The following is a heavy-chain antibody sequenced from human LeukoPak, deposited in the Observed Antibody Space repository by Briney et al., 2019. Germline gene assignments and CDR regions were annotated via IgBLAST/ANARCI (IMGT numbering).Heavy chain of an antibody. V-gene: IGHV3-23*01. J-gene: IGHJ3*02. CDR3: ARRPRDTCGYYLGAFEI. CDR2: ISASGVTT. CDR1: GFTFTRYA. D-gene: IGHD3-22*01. Sequence: GGSLRLSCAASGFTFTRYAMTWVRQAPGEGLEWVSGISASGVTTYYADSVKGRFTISRDNSKNTLYLQMNSLRAEDTAVYYCARRPRDTCGYYLGAFEIWGQGTMVTVSS.